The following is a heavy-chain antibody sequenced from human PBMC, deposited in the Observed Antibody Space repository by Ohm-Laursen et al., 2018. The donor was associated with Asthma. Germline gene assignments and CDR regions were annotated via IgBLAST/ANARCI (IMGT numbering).Heavy chain of an antibody. CDR3: ARGGSSSWYAFDY. Sequence: GSLRLSCTASGLPFSNFWMSWVRQAPGKGLEWVANIYPDGGEKYYVDSVDGRFTISRDNAKNSLYLQMNSLRGEDTAVYYCARGGSSSWYAFDYWGQGTLVTVSS. V-gene: IGHV3-7*02. CDR1: GLPFSNFW. J-gene: IGHJ4*02. CDR2: IYPDGGEK. D-gene: IGHD6-13*01.